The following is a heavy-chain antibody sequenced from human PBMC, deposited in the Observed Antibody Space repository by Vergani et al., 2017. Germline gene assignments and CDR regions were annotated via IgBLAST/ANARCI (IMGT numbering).Heavy chain of an antibody. J-gene: IGHJ6*02. Sequence: QVQLQESGPGLVKPSQTLSLTCTVSGGSISSGSYYWSWIRQPAGKGLEWIGRIYTSGSPNYNPSLKSRFTISVDTSKNQFSLKLRSVTAADTAVYYCAREDSGSYGHDYGMDVWGQGP. D-gene: IGHD1-26*01. CDR3: AREDSGSYGHDYGMDV. V-gene: IGHV4-61*02. CDR1: GGSISSGSYY. CDR2: IYTSGSP.